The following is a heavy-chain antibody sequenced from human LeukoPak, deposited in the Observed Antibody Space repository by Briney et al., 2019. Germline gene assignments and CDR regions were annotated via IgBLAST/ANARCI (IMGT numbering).Heavy chain of an antibody. CDR3: AEVRVG. CDR2: IKQDGSES. CDR1: GFTFSSHW. J-gene: IGHJ4*02. Sequence: GGSLRLSCAASGFTFSSHWMDWVRQAPGKGLEWVANIKQDGSESYYLDSVKGRFTISRDNAKSSLYLQMNSLRAEDTAVYYCAEVRVGWGQGTLVTVSS. V-gene: IGHV3-7*01. D-gene: IGHD1-1*01.